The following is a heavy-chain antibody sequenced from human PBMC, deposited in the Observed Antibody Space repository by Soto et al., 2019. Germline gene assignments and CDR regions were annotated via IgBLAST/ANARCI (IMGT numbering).Heavy chain of an antibody. Sequence: QVPLVQSGAEVKKPGSSVKVSCKASGGTFSSYAISWGRQAPGQGLEWMGGIIPIFGTANYAQKFQGRVTITADKSTSTDYMELSSLSSEDTAVYYCARERYSRSGWFPVDYWGQGTLVTVSS. D-gene: IGHD6-19*01. CDR2: IIPIFGTA. V-gene: IGHV1-69*06. CDR3: ARERYSRSGWFPVDY. CDR1: GGTFSSYA. J-gene: IGHJ4*02.